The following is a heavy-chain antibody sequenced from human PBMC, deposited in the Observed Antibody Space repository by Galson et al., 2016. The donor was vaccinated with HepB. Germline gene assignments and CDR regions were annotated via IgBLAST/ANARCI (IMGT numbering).Heavy chain of an antibody. CDR2: IYPGDSDA. D-gene: IGHD3-10*01. V-gene: IGHV5-51*01. J-gene: IGHJ6*02. CDR1: GYNFTSYW. Sequence: QSGAEVKKPGESLKISCKGSGYNFTSYWIGWVRQMPGKGLEWMGIIYPGDSDARYSPSFQGQVTISADKSISTAYLQWSSLKASDTAMYYCARLGRDYYGSGSYRYYHYYGMDVWGQGTTVTVSS. CDR3: ARLGRDYYGSGSYRYYHYYGMDV.